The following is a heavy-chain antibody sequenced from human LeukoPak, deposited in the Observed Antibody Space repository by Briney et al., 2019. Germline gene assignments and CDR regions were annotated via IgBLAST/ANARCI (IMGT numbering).Heavy chain of an antibody. Sequence: SVKVSCKASGGTFSSYAISWVRQAPGQGLEWMGGIIPIFGTANYAQKFQGRVTITADESTSTAYMELSSLRSEDTAVYYCAFGSGDTFRIVVVPALFDPWGQGTLVTVSS. CDR3: AFGSGDTFRIVVVPALFDP. J-gene: IGHJ5*02. CDR2: IIPIFGTA. D-gene: IGHD2-2*01. CDR1: GGTFSSYA. V-gene: IGHV1-69*13.